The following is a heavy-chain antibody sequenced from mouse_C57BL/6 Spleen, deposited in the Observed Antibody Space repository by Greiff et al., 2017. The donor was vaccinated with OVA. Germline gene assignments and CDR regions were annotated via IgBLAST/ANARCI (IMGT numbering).Heavy chain of an antibody. CDR2: IYPSDSET. CDR3: ARGYYYYFDY. J-gene: IGHJ2*01. V-gene: IGHV1-61*01. Sequence: QVQLQQPGAELVRPGSSVKLSCKASGYTFTSYWMAWVKQRPGQGLEWIGNIYPSDSETHYNQKFKDKATLTVDKSSSTAYMQLSSLTSEDSAVYYCARGYYYYFDYWGQGTTLTVSS. CDR1: GYTFTSYW. D-gene: IGHD1-1*01.